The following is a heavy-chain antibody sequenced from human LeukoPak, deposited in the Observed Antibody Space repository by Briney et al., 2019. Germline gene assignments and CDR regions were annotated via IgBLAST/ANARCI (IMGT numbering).Heavy chain of an antibody. J-gene: IGHJ6*02. D-gene: IGHD2-15*01. V-gene: IGHV4-39*01. CDR3: VRHNCSGGSCRYYYYYYGMDV. CDR1: GGSISSSSYY. CDR2: IYYSGST. Sequence: PSETLSLTCTVSGGSISSSSYYWGWIRQPPGKGLEWIGSIYYSGSTYYNPSLKSRVTISVDTSKNQFSLKLSSVTAADTAVYYCVRHNCSGGSCRYYYYYYGMDVWGQGTTVTVSS.